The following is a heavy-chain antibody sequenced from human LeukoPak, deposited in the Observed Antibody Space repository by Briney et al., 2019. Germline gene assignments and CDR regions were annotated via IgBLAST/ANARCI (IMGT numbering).Heavy chain of an antibody. CDR1: GGSISSYY. CDR2: IYYSGST. Sequence: SETLSLTCTVSGGSISSYYWSWIRQPPGKGLEWIGYIYYSGSTNYNPSLKSRVTVSVDTSKNQFSLKLSSVTAADTAVYYCARGGLQLVRYWFDPWGQGTLVTVSS. D-gene: IGHD6-13*01. J-gene: IGHJ5*02. V-gene: IGHV4-59*01. CDR3: ARGGLQLVRYWFDP.